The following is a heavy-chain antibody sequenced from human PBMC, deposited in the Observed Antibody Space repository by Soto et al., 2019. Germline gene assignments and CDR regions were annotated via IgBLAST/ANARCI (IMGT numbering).Heavy chain of an antibody. D-gene: IGHD6-6*01. V-gene: IGHV6-1*02. CDR2: TYYRSRFFS. CDR1: GDSVSSYSAA. CDR3: ARDRYSSSGWFDP. Sequence: QVQLEQSGPGVVKPSQTLSLTCAISGDSVSSYSAAWNWIRQSPSGGLEWLGRTYYRSRFFSDYANSVKSQISINPDTSKNQFSLQLKSVNPEDTAVYYCARDRYSSSGWFDPWGQGTPVTVSS. J-gene: IGHJ5*02.